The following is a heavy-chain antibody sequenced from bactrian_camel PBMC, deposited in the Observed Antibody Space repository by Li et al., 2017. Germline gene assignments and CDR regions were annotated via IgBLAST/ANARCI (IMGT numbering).Heavy chain of an antibody. V-gene: IGHV3S55*01. Sequence: VQLVESGGGSVQTGGSLRLSCRYSGHTLAYSCMGWFRQAPGKEREGVARIDSDGGISVADSVNSRFTIFRDNDKNTLYLQMNSLKTEDTAMYYCVQRGAYTDYDPRTYAYTLWGQGTQVTVS. J-gene: IGHJ4*01. CDR3: VQRGAYTDYDPRTYAYTL. CDR1: GHTLAYSC. CDR2: IDSDGGI. D-gene: IGHD4*01.